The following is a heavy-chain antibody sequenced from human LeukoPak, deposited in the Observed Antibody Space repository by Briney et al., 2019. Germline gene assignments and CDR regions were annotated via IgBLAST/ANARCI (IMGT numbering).Heavy chain of an antibody. V-gene: IGHV3-74*01. CDR2: VNNDGSST. Sequence: GGSLRLSCAASGCSFSSYWMHCVRQAPGKGLMWVSRVNNDGSSTTYADSVEGRFTISRDNARNTLYLQMNSLRAEDTAVYYCARSSYPYYFDYWGQGTLVTVSS. CDR1: GCSFSSYW. J-gene: IGHJ4*02. D-gene: IGHD6-19*01. CDR3: ARSSYPYYFDY.